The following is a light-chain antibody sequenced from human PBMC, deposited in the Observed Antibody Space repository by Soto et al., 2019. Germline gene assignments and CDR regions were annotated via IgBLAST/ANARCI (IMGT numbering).Light chain of an antibody. CDR1: QSVGGSF. Sequence: ETVLTQYPGTQSLSPGERATLSCTASQSVGGSFLAWYQQRPGQAPRLLIYHTSYRATGISYRFSGSGSGTDFTLTIRRLEPEDFAVYYCQQYHSSPRTFGQRTTVDIK. J-gene: IGKJ1*01. CDR3: QQYHSSPRT. V-gene: IGKV3-20*01. CDR2: HTS.